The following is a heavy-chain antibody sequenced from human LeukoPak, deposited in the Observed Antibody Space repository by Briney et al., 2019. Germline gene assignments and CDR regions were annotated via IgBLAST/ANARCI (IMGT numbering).Heavy chain of an antibody. Sequence: SETLSLTCTVSGGSISSGSYYWSWIRQPAGKGLEWIGRIYTSGSTNYNPSLKSRVTISVDTSKNQFSLKLSSVTAADTAVYYCARVRYGSGSYYKLAWFDPWGQGTLVTVSS. V-gene: IGHV4-61*02. CDR2: IYTSGST. D-gene: IGHD3-10*01. CDR3: ARVRYGSGSYYKLAWFDP. J-gene: IGHJ5*02. CDR1: GGSISSGSYY.